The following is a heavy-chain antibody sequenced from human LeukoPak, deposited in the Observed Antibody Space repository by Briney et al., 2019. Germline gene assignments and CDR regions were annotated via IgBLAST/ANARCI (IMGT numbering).Heavy chain of an antibody. CDR2: INPSGGTT. Sequence: ASVKVSCKASGYTFTSYYIHWWRQAPGQGLEWMGLINPSGGTTRYTQKFQGRVTMTRDTSTSTVYMELSSLRFEDTAMYYCARLSGSYDYWGQGTLDTVSS. V-gene: IGHV1-46*01. D-gene: IGHD1-26*01. CDR1: GYTFTSYY. J-gene: IGHJ4*02. CDR3: ARLSGSYDY.